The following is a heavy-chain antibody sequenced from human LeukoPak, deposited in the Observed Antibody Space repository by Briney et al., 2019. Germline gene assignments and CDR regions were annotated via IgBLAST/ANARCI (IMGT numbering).Heavy chain of an antibody. Sequence: SETLSLTCTVSGDSISSYYWIWLGQPPGKGLEWIGYIYYSGSTNYNPSLESRLTISVASSKNQFSLKLSSVTAADTAVYYCARLTTVVTPNAFDIWGQGTMVTVSS. CDR3: ARLTTVVTPNAFDI. J-gene: IGHJ3*02. CDR1: GDSISSYY. V-gene: IGHV4-59*01. D-gene: IGHD4-23*01. CDR2: IYYSGST.